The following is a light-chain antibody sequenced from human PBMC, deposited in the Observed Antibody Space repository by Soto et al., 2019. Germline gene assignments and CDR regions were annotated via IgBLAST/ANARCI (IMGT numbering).Light chain of an antibody. CDR1: SSDVGGYNY. CDR3: SSYTSSSLVV. V-gene: IGLV2-14*01. J-gene: IGLJ2*01. Sequence: QSALTQPASVSGSPGQSITISCTGTSSDVGGYNYVSWYQQHPGKAPKLMIYEVNYRPSGVSTRFSGSKSGNTASLTISGLQAEDEADYYCSSYTSSSLVVFGGGTKVTVL. CDR2: EVN.